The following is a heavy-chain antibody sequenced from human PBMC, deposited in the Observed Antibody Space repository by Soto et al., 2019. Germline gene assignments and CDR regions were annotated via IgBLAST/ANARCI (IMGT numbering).Heavy chain of an antibody. J-gene: IGHJ3*02. Sequence: GGSLRLSYAASGCTFGSHAMSWVRQAPGQGPEWVASIRDSRGSTYYADSVKGRFTVSRDLAKNTLFLQMSGVRAEDTAIYYCVKPFKPYDEKTGYLAFDIWGQGTMVTVSS. D-gene: IGHD3-9*01. V-gene: IGHV3-23*01. CDR1: GCTFGSHA. CDR3: VKPFKPYDEKTGYLAFDI. CDR2: IRDSRGST.